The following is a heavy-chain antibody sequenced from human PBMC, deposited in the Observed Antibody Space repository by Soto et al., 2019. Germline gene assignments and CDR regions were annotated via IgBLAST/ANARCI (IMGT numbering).Heavy chain of an antibody. CDR3: ASHDFGSGSNPYYYYGMDG. CDR1: GYTFTSYA. CDR2: INAGNGNT. V-gene: IGHV1-3*01. J-gene: IGHJ6*02. Sequence: ASVKVSCKASGYTFTSYAMHWVRQAPGQRLEWMGWINAGNGNTKYSQKFQGRVTITRDTSASTAYMELSSLRSEDTAVYYCASHDFGSGSNPYYYYGMDGWGQGNTVTFS. D-gene: IGHD3-3*01.